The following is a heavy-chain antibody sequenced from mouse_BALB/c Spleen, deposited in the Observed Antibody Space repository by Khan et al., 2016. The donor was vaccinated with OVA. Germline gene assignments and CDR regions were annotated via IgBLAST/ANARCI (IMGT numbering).Heavy chain of an antibody. D-gene: IGHD3-3*01. CDR2: FFPNSGGS. J-gene: IGHJ3*01. CDR3: GRSGDGSFGF. CDR1: GYTFTDYN. Sequence: VQLQQSGPEVVKPGASVTISCKASGYTFTDYNMDWLRQRHGKSLEWIGYFFPNSGGSGYNQTFKTKATLTVDISSSSAYMALCSLTAEASAGSYGGRSGDGSFGFGGQGTLVTVSA. V-gene: IGHV1S29*02.